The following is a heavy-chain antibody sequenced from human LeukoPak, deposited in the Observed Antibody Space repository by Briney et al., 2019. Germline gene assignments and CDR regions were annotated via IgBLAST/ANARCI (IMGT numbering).Heavy chain of an antibody. CDR3: AKDGYGSGSYYNAREFDY. V-gene: IGHV3-23*01. CDR2: ISGSGGST. D-gene: IGHD3-10*01. Sequence: GGSLRLSCVGSGFIFSSQSMNWVRQAPGKGLGWVSAISGSGGSTYYADSVKGRFTISRDNSKNTLYLQMNSLRAEDTAVYYCAKDGYGSGSYYNAREFDYWGQGTLVTVSS. J-gene: IGHJ4*02. CDR1: GFIFSSQS.